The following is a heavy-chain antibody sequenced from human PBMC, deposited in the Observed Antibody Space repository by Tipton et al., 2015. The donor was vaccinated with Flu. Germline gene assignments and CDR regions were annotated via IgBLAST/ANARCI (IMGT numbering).Heavy chain of an antibody. D-gene: IGHD2/OR15-2a*01. V-gene: IGHV4-4*07. CDR1: GGSISTYC. CDR3: ARDVFPSVPSYYFDF. CDR2: IYSGGNT. Sequence: TLSLTCTVSGGSISTYCWSWIRQPAGKGLEWIGRIYSGGNTNYNPSLKSRVSMSVETSKNQFSLKLRSATAADTAMYFCARDVFPSVPSYYFDFRGPGALVTGSS. J-gene: IGHJ4*01.